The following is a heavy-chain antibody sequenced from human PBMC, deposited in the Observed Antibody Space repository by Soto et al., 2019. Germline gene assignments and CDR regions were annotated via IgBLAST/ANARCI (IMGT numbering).Heavy chain of an antibody. J-gene: IGHJ4*02. D-gene: IGHD3-10*01. V-gene: IGHV4-61*01. CDR3: ARDPEYGSYFDY. Sequence: KPSETLSLTCTVSGGSVTSGSYYWSWIRQPPGKGLEWIGFVNYNGITNYNPSLKSRLTISRDTSKNQFTLKLRSVTAADTAVYYCARDPEYGSYFDYWGQGTLVTVSS. CDR2: VNYNGIT. CDR1: GGSVTSGSYY.